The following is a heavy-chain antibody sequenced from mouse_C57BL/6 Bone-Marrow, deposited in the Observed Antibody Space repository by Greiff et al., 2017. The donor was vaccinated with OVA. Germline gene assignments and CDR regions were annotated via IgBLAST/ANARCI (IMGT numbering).Heavy chain of an antibody. CDR1: GYTFTSYG. V-gene: IGHV1-81*01. CDR2: IYPRSGNT. J-gene: IGHJ2*01. CDR3: ANYYDSSIDY. Sequence: VKLVESGAELARPGASVKLSCKASGYTFTSYGISWVKQRTGQGLEWIGEIYPRSGNTYYNEKFKGKATLTADKSSSTAYMELRSLTSEDSAVYFCANYYDSSIDYWGQGTTLTVTS. D-gene: IGHD1-1*01.